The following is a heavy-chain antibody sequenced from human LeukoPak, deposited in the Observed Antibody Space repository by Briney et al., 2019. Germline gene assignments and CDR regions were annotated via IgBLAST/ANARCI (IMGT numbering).Heavy chain of an antibody. V-gene: IGHV3-15*07. CDR2: IRSNSDGGTI. J-gene: IGHJ5*02. D-gene: IGHD3-22*01. Sequence: GGSLRLSCATSGFTFSNAWRNWVGQAPGKGREWVGRIRSNSDGGTIDYAAPVKGRFTLSRDDSKTTLYLQMNSLQTEDTAVYYCATDFYDSTWGQGTLVTVSS. CDR3: ATDFYDST. CDR1: GFTFSNAW.